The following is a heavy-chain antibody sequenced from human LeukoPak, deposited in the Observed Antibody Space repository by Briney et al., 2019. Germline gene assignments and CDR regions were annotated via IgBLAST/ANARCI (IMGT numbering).Heavy chain of an antibody. D-gene: IGHD4-17*01. J-gene: IGHJ4*02. CDR3: ARGPDYGDYVY. CDR1: GFTFSSYA. CDR2: ISYDGSNK. Sequence: GGSLRLSCAASGFTFSSYAMHWVRQAPGKGLEWVAVISYDGSNKYYADSVKGRFTISRDNSKNTLYLQTNSLRAEDTAVYYCARGPDYGDYVYWGQGTLVTVSS. V-gene: IGHV3-30*04.